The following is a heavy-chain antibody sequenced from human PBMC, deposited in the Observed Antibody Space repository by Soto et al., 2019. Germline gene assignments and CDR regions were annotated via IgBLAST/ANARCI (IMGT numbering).Heavy chain of an antibody. Sequence: QVQLQQWGAGLLKPSETLSLTCAVYGGSFSGYYWSWIRQPPGKGLEWIGEINHSGSTNYNPSLKSRVTISVDTSKNQFSRKLGSVTAADTAVYYCARFSVVATSSVGSNYFDYWGQGTLVTVSS. D-gene: IGHD5-12*01. V-gene: IGHV4-34*01. CDR1: GGSFSGYY. CDR3: ARFSVVATSSVGSNYFDY. CDR2: INHSGST. J-gene: IGHJ4*02.